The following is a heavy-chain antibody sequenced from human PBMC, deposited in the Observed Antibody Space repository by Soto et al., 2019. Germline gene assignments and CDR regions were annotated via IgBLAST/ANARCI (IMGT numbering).Heavy chain of an antibody. CDR2: IIPIFGTA. CDR1: GGTFSSYA. CDR3: ARPARSGSNYVGWFDP. Sequence: ASGKVSCKASGGTFSSYAISWVRQAPGQGLEWMGGIIPIFGTANYAQKFQGRVTITADESTSTAYMELSSLRSEDTAVYYCARPARSGSNYVGWFDPWGQGPRSPSPQ. J-gene: IGHJ5*02. V-gene: IGHV1-69*01. D-gene: IGHD1-26*01.